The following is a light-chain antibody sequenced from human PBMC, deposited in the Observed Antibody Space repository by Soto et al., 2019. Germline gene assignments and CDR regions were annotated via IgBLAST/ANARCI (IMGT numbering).Light chain of an antibody. J-gene: IGKJ5*01. V-gene: IGKV2-30*01. CDR2: KVS. CDR3: MLGTHWPPGGIT. Sequence: DVVMTQSPLSLPVTLGQPASISCRSSQSLVYSDGNTYLNWFQQRPGQSPRRLIYKVSNRDSGVPDRFSGSGSGTDFTLKISRVEAEDVGVYYCMLGTHWPPGGITFGQGTRLEIK. CDR1: QSLVYSDGNTY.